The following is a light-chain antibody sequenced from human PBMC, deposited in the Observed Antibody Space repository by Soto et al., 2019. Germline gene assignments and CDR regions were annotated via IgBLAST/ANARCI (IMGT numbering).Light chain of an antibody. CDR2: EGS. CDR1: SSDVGSYNL. V-gene: IGLV2-23*01. J-gene: IGLJ1*01. Sequence: QSALTQPASVSGSPGQSITISCTGTSSDVGSYNLVSWYQQHPGKAPKLMIYEGSKRPSGVSSRFSGSKSGNTASLTISGFQAEDEADYYCCSYAGNSDVFGTATKLTVL. CDR3: CSYAGNSDV.